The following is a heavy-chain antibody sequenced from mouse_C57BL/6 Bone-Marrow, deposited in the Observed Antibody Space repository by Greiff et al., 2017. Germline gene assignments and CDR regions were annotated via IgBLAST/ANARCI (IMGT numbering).Heavy chain of an antibody. CDR3: ARHWNGPFAD. D-gene: IGHD1-1*02. Sequence: DVKLVESGGGLVQPGGSLKLSCAASGFTFSDYCMSWVRQTPEKRLEWVAYISNGGGSTYYPDTVKGRFTISRDNAKNTLYLQMSRLKSEDTAMYYGARHWNGPFADWGQGTLVTVSA. CDR1: GFTFSDYC. V-gene: IGHV5-12*01. J-gene: IGHJ3*01. CDR2: ISNGGGST.